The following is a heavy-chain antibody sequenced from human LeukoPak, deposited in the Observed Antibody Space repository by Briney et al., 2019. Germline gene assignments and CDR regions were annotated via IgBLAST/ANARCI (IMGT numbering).Heavy chain of an antibody. J-gene: IGHJ4*02. V-gene: IGHV3-33*06. Sequence: GTSLRLSCATSGFTFSHYAMHRVRQAPGKGLEWVAVIWNDGSDKYYGDSVKGRFTISRDNSEKTVYLQMNTLRVEDTAVYYCAKDAERGFDFSNSLESWGQGTLVTVSS. CDR1: GFTFSHYA. D-gene: IGHD4-11*01. CDR2: IWNDGSDK. CDR3: AKDAERGFDFSNSLES.